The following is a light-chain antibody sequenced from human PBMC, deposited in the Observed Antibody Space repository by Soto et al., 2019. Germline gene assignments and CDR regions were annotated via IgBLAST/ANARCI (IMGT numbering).Light chain of an antibody. V-gene: IGLV1-40*01. Sequence: QSVLTQPPSVSGAPGQRVTISCTGSSSNIGAGYDVHWYQQLPGTAPKLLIYGNSNRPSGVPDRFSGSNSGTSASLAITGLQAEDEADYYCQSYDSSLRGSDVFGTGTKVTVL. J-gene: IGLJ1*01. CDR3: QSYDSSLRGSDV. CDR2: GNS. CDR1: SSNIGAGYD.